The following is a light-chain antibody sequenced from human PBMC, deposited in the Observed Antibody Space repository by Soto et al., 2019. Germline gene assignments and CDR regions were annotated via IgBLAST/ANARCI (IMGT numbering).Light chain of an antibody. CDR3: QQSYSTPGT. V-gene: IGKV1-39*01. CDR2: AAS. Sequence: DNQIPPSPSSLSASVGDRFTITCRASQSISSYLNWYQQKPGKAPKLLIYAASSLQSGVPSRFSGSGSGTDFTLTISSLQPEDFATYYCQQSYSTPGTFGQGARLE. J-gene: IGKJ5*01. CDR1: QSISSY.